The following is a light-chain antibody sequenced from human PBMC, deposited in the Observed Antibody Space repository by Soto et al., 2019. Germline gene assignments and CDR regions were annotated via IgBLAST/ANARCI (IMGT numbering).Light chain of an antibody. J-gene: IGKJ5*01. CDR3: QQYSNWPPAIT. Sequence: SQSPCALSLSTGERATLSCRASQSVSTNLAWFQRKAGQPPRLLIYGSSTRATGVPDRFSGSGSGTEFALIISSPQSEDVAVYYCQQYSNWPPAITFGQGTRLEI. CDR2: GSS. V-gene: IGKV3-15*01. CDR1: QSVSTN.